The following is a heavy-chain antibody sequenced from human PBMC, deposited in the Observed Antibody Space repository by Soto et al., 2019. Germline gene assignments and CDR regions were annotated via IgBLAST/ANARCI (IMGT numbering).Heavy chain of an antibody. D-gene: IGHD5-12*01. CDR3: AKDMEAWGGYDYLYSC. J-gene: IGHJ4*02. V-gene: IGHV3-30*18. Sequence: GGSLRLSCAASGFTFSSYGMHWVRQAPGKGLEWVAVISYDGSNKYYADSVKGRFTISRDNSKNTLYLQMNSLRAEDTAVYYCAKDMEAWGGYDYLYSCWAQGALVPVSS. CDR2: ISYDGSNK. CDR1: GFTFSSYG.